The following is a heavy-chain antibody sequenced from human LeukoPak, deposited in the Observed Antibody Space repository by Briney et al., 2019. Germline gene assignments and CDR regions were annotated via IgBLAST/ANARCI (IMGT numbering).Heavy chain of an antibody. Sequence: SETLSLTCTVSGGSINSYYWSWIRQPPGKGLEGIGYIYYSGSTNYNPSLKSRVTISVDTSKNQFSLKLSSVTAADTAVYYCARSLTVVTGWFDPWGQGTLVTVSS. J-gene: IGHJ5*02. V-gene: IGHV4-59*01. D-gene: IGHD2-21*02. CDR2: IYYSGST. CDR3: ARSLTVVTGWFDP. CDR1: GGSINSYY.